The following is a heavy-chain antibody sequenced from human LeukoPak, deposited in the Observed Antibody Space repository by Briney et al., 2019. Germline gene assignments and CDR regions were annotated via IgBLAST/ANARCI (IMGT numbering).Heavy chain of an antibody. D-gene: IGHD4-17*01. J-gene: IGHJ4*02. CDR2: INHSGRI. CDR1: GGSFTDNY. Sequence: PSETLSLTCAVYGGSFTDNYWSWIRQPPEKGLEWIGEINHSGRINYNPSLKSRVTISSDASKSQFSLKLSSVTAADTAVYYCPRGAVTKPLDYWGQGTLVTVSS. CDR3: PRGAVTKPLDY. V-gene: IGHV4-34*01.